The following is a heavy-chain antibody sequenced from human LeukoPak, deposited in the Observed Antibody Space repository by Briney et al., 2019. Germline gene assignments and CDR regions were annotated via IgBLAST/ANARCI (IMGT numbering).Heavy chain of an antibody. CDR2: ISGSGGST. Sequence: GGSLRLSCAASGFTFSSYGMSWVRQAPGKGLEWVSAISGSGGSTYYADSVKGRVTISRDNSKNTLYLEMNSLRAEDTAVYYCVNRMAGAGLHFDFWDKGNLVTVSS. CDR1: GFTFSSYG. CDR3: VNRMAGAGLHFDF. J-gene: IGHJ4*02. D-gene: IGHD6-19*01. V-gene: IGHV3-23*01.